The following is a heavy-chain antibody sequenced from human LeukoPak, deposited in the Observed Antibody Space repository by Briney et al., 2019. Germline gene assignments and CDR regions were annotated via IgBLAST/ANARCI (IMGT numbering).Heavy chain of an antibody. CDR2: ISSSSSTI. CDR3: ANPISGGLAATADWFAA. Sequence: GGSLTLSCAASGFTFSSYSRNWVRQAPGKGLEWVSYISSSSSTIYYADSVKGRFTISSNNSKNTLYLQLNTLRADDTAVYYCANPISGGLAATADWFAAWGQGTLVVVSS. D-gene: IGHD6-25*01. V-gene: IGHV3-48*01. J-gene: IGHJ5*01. CDR1: GFTFSSYS.